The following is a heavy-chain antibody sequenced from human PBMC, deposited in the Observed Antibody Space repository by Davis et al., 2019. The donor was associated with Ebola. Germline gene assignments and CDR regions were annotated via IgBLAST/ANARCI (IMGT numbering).Heavy chain of an antibody. D-gene: IGHD6-19*01. V-gene: IGHV3-7*01. CDR3: AKDSGWAMSP. CDR1: GLTFTEAW. CDR2: IKQDGSDK. Sequence: PGGSLRLSCTVSGLTFTEAWMSWVRQAPGKGLEWVGKIKQDGSDKYYLDSVKGRFTISRDNDRNLLYLQMNSLRVEDTAVYYCAKDSGWAMSPWGQGALVTVSS. J-gene: IGHJ5*01.